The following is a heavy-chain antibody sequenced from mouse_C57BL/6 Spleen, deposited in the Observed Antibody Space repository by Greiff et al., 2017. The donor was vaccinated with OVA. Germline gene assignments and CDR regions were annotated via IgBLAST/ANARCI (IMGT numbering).Heavy chain of an antibody. V-gene: IGHV3-6*01. CDR1: GYSITSGYY. CDR2: ISYDGSN. Sequence: EVHLVESGPGLVKPSQSLSLTCSVTGYSITSGYYWNWIRQFPGNKLEWMGYISYDGSNNYNPSLKNRISITRDTSKNQFFLKLNSVTTEDTATYYCAREGRELTGTYWGQGTLVTVSA. J-gene: IGHJ3*01. CDR3: AREGRELTGTY. D-gene: IGHD4-1*01.